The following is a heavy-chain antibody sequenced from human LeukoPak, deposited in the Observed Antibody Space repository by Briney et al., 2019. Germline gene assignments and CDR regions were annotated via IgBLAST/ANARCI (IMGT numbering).Heavy chain of an antibody. Sequence: GGSLRLSCAASGFMFDDYGMSWVRQAPGKGLEWVAVISYDGSNKYYADSVKGRFTISRDNSKNTLYLQMNSLRAEDTAVYYCAGINSSSWYLDYWGQGTLVTVSS. CDR1: GFMFDDYG. J-gene: IGHJ4*02. CDR3: AGINSSSWYLDY. CDR2: ISYDGSNK. D-gene: IGHD6-13*01. V-gene: IGHV3-30*03.